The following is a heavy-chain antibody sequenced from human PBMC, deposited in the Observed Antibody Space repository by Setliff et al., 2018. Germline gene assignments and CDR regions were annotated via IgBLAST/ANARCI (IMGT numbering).Heavy chain of an antibody. Sequence: SETLSLTCSVSGASITSGGFYWTWIRQPAGKGLEWTGHISPSGSTTYNPSVKSRVTISLDTSKNHFSLKLDSVTTADTALYYCARSPSSGAYWNPRPFYSDYWARGTLVTVSS. CDR3: ARSPSSGAYWNPRPFYSDY. D-gene: IGHD1-26*01. J-gene: IGHJ4*02. CDR1: GASITSGGFY. CDR2: ISPSGST. V-gene: IGHV4-61*09.